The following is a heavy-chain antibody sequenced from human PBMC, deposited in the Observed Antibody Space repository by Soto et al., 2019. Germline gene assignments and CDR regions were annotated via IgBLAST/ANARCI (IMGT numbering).Heavy chain of an antibody. CDR1: GGLLSGNY. D-gene: IGHD3-10*01. J-gene: IGHJ6*02. Sequence: SETLSLTCAVYGGLLSGNYWSWIRQLPGKGLGWIGEINHSGDTNYNSSLKSRVTISVDTSKNQFSLKLSSVTAADTAVYYCARDPQRGKRATYYYHYFGLDVWGQGTTVTVSS. CDR3: ARDPQRGKRATYYYHYFGLDV. CDR2: INHSGDT. V-gene: IGHV4-34*01.